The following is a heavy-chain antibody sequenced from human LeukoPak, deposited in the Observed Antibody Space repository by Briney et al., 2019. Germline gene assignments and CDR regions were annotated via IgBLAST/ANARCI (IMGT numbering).Heavy chain of an antibody. J-gene: IGHJ4*02. Sequence: GGSLRLSCTASGFTFSGYTMHWVRQAPGKGLEWVAVISYDGSNKYYADSVKGRFTISRDNSKNTLYLQMNSLRAEDTAVYYCARDRGSWYGNSPDDIDYWGQGTLVTVSS. V-gene: IGHV3-30*04. CDR2: ISYDGSNK. D-gene: IGHD6-13*01. CDR1: GFTFSGYT. CDR3: ARDRGSWYGNSPDDIDY.